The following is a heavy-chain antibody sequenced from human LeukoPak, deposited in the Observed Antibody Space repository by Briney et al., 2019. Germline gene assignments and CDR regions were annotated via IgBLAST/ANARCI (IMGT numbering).Heavy chain of an antibody. D-gene: IGHD7-27*01. CDR1: GFTVSSNY. Sequence: GGSLRLSCAASGFTVSSNYMSWVRQAPGKGLEWVSVIYSGGSTYYADSVKGRFTTSRDNSKNTLYLQMNSLRAEDTAVYYCARDKTGDLDLGYYYYGMDVWGQGTTVTVSS. CDR3: ARDKTGDLDLGYYYYGMDV. CDR2: IYSGGST. V-gene: IGHV3-53*01. J-gene: IGHJ6*02.